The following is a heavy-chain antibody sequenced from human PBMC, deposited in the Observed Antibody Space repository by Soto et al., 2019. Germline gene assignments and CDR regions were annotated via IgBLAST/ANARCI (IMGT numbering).Heavy chain of an antibody. Sequence: LGESLKISCKGSGYSFTDYWIGWVRQMPGKGLEWMGIIYPGDSDTRYSPSFQGQVTISADKSISTAYLQWSSLTASDIAMYYCARQTYGDYDVMDVCGQGPKVTVYS. CDR2: IYPGDSDT. D-gene: IGHD4-17*01. V-gene: IGHV5-51*01. CDR3: ARQTYGDYDVMDV. J-gene: IGHJ6*02. CDR1: GYSFTDYW.